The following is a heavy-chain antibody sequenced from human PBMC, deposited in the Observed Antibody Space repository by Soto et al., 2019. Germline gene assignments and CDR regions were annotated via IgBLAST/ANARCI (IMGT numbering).Heavy chain of an antibody. CDR2: IFPIFGSA. Sequence: QVQLVQSGAEVKKPGSSVKVSCKASGGTFSNYAITWVRQAPGQGLEWLGRIFPIFGSANYAQKFQGSVTITADESTTTAYMELSSLRSDDTAVYYCAKEGGKYGYFGNWFDPWGQGTLVTVSS. CDR3: AKEGGKYGYFGNWFDP. D-gene: IGHD5-12*01. J-gene: IGHJ5*02. V-gene: IGHV1-69*15. CDR1: GGTFSNYA.